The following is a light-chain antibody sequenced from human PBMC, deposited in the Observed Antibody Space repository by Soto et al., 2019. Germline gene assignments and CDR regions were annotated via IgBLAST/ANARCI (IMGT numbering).Light chain of an antibody. CDR3: QQYGVSQNT. V-gene: IGKV3-20*01. J-gene: IGKJ2*01. CDR1: RAVTSNF. Sequence: ESVLTQSPGTLSLSPGERATLSCRASRAVTSNFLAWYQQKPGQAPRLLIYAESSRATGIPDRFSGSGSGTDFTLTISRLEPEDFAGYYCQQYGVSQNTVGQGTKLETK. CDR2: AES.